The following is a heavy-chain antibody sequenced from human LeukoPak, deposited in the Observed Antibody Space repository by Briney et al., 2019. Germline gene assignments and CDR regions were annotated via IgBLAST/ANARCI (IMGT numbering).Heavy chain of an antibody. D-gene: IGHD2-8*01. J-gene: IGHJ4*02. Sequence: ASVKVSCKASGYTFTSYAMHWVRQAPGQRLERMGWINAGNGNTKYSQKFQGRVTITRDTSASTAYMDLSSLTSDDTAVYYCTRGPSNSDYWGQGTLVTVSS. V-gene: IGHV1-3*01. CDR3: TRGPSNSDY. CDR2: INAGNGNT. CDR1: GYTFTSYA.